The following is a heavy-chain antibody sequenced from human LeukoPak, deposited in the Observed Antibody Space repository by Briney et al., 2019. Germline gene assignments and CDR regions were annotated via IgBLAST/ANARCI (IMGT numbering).Heavy chain of an antibody. D-gene: IGHD1-26*01. V-gene: IGHV4-4*07. CDR2: IYTSGST. Sequence: SETLSLTCTVSGGSISSYYWSWIRQPAGKGLEWIGRIYTSGSTNYNPSLKSRVTISVDTSKNQFSLKLSSVTAADTAVYYCARDPYSGSYYDAFDIWGQGTMVTVSS. CDR1: GGSISSYY. CDR3: ARDPYSGSYYDAFDI. J-gene: IGHJ3*02.